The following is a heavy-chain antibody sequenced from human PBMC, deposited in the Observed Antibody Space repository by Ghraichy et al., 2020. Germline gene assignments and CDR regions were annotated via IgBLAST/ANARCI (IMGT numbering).Heavy chain of an antibody. D-gene: IGHD2-15*01. CDR2: ISGTGST. Sequence: SETLSLTCTVSGGSIIDYYWNWVRQPPGKGLEWLGYISGTGSTNYNPSLKSRVTISIDRSKNQFSLKLTSVTAADTAVYYCARDLGYCSGGSCYSGIYYMDVWGKGTTVTVSS. V-gene: IGHV4-59*01. J-gene: IGHJ6*03. CDR1: GGSIIDYY. CDR3: ARDLGYCSGGSCYSGIYYMDV.